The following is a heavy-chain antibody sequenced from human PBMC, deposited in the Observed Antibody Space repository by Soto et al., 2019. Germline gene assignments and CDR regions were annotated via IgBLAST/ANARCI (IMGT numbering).Heavy chain of an antibody. Sequence: SETLSLTCTVSGGSISSYYWSWIRQPPGKGLEWIGYIHYSGNTKYNPSLKSRVTISIDTSRNQFSLKLNSVTAADTAVYYCAREYSSRWFFDYWGQGTLVTVSS. D-gene: IGHD6-19*01. CDR3: AREYSSRWFFDY. CDR2: IHYSGNT. J-gene: IGHJ4*02. V-gene: IGHV4-59*01. CDR1: GGSISSYY.